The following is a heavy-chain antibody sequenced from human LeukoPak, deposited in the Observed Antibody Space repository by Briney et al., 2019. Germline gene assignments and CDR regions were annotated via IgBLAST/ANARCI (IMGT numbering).Heavy chain of an antibody. CDR1: GFTFSTYW. Sequence: PGGSLRLSCAASGFTFSTYWMSWVRQAPGKGLEWVANIKQDGSEKVYADSVKGRFTISRDNARNSLFLQMNALRAEDTAVYYCARDPYSSTWSYGMDVWGQGTTVTVSS. D-gene: IGHD6-13*01. CDR2: IKQDGSEK. V-gene: IGHV3-7*05. J-gene: IGHJ6*02. CDR3: ARDPYSSTWSYGMDV.